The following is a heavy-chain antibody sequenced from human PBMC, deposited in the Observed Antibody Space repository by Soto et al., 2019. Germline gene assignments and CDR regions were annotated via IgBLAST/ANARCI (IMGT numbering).Heavy chain of an antibody. CDR1: GASVSSDTHY. CDR3: ARGPLFDY. Sequence: QVQLLESSPGLVKPSETLSLTCTVSGASVSSDTHYWTWIRQSPGKGLEWIGYMYNNARTNYNPSLKSRVIISVDTSKNQFSLKLSSVTAADTAVYYCARGPLFDYWGQGTLVTVSS. CDR2: MYNNART. V-gene: IGHV4-61*01. J-gene: IGHJ4*02.